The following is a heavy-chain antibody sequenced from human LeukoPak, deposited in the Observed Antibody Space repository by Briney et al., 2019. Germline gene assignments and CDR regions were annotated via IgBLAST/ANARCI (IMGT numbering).Heavy chain of an antibody. D-gene: IGHD2-8*01. J-gene: IGHJ5*02. Sequence: SETLSLTCAVYGGSFSGFYWNWIRQPPGKGLEWIGEMNHSGRSNYNPSLKSRVTISVDTSKKQFPLELNSVTAADTAVYYCARGGGPCSNGECPPWFDPWGQGILVTVSS. CDR3: ARGGGPCSNGECPPWFDP. CDR1: GGSFSGFY. V-gene: IGHV4-34*01. CDR2: MNHSGRS.